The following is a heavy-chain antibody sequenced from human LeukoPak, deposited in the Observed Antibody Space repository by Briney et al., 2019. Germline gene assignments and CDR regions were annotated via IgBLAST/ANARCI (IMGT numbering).Heavy chain of an antibody. D-gene: IGHD2-21*02. CDR3: ARDNDGVVTAIDY. V-gene: IGHV3-21*01. CDR2: ISSSSSYI. J-gene: IGHJ4*02. CDR1: GFTFSSYA. Sequence: GGSLRLSCAASGFTFSSYAMSWVRQAPGKGLEWVSSISSSSSYIYYADSVKGRFTISRDNAKNSLYLQMNSLRAEDTAVYYCARDNDGVVTAIDYWGQGTLVTVSS.